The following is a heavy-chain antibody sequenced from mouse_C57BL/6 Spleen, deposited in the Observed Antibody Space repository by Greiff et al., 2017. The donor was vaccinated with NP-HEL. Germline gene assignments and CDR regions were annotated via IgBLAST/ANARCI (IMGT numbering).Heavy chain of an antibody. CDR2: IYPGDGDT. D-gene: IGHD2-4*01. CDR1: GYAFSSSW. CDR3: AIYYDYVFFAY. V-gene: IGHV1-82*01. Sequence: QVQLKESGPELVKPGASVKISCKASGYAFSSSWMNWVKQRPGKGLEWIGRIYPGDGDTNYNGKFKGKATLTADKSSSTAYMQLSSLTSEDSAVYFCAIYYDYVFFAYWGQGTLVTVSA. J-gene: IGHJ3*01.